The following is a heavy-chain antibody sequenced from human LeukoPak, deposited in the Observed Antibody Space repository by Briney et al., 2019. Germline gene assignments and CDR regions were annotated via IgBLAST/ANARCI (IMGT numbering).Heavy chain of an antibody. J-gene: IGHJ4*02. D-gene: IGHD1-26*01. CDR2: IYYSGTT. Sequence: SETLSLTCTVSGDSISSYYWTWIRQPPGKGLEWIAYIYYSGTTNYNPSLKSRVTISVDTSKNQFSLKLSSVTAADTAVYYCASGRPLDFDYWGQGTLVTVSS. CDR3: ASGRPLDFDY. V-gene: IGHV4-59*01. CDR1: GDSISSYY.